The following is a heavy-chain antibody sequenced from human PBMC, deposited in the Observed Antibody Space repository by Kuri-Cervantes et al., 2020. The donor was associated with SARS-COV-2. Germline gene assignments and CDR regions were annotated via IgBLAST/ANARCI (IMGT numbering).Heavy chain of an antibody. CDR3: ASQVDTAMAFDY. Sequence: SETLSLTCTVSGGSISSSSYYWGWIRQPPGKGLEWIGSIYYSGSTYYNPSLKSRVTIYVDTSKNHFSLKLSSVTAVDTAVYYCASQVDTAMAFDYWGQGTLVTVSS. J-gene: IGHJ4*02. V-gene: IGHV4-39*01. D-gene: IGHD5-18*01. CDR1: GGSISSSSYY. CDR2: IYYSGST.